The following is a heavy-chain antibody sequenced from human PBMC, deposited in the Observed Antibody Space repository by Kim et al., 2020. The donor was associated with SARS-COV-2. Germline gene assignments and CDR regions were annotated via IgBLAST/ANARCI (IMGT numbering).Heavy chain of an antibody. V-gene: IGHV3-30*07. Sequence: EPVEGRFASSRDNSKNTLYLQMNSLRAEDTAVYYCAGWRSSAAERNMDVWGQGTTVTVSS. CDR3: AGWRSSAAERNMDV. D-gene: IGHD6-19*01. J-gene: IGHJ6*02.